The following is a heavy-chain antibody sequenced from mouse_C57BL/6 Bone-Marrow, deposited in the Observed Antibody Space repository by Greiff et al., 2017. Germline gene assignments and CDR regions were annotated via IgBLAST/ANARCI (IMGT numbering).Heavy chain of an antibody. D-gene: IGHD1-1*01. Sequence: VQLQQSGAELMKPGASVKLSCKATGYTFTGYWIEWVKQRPGHGLEWIGEILPGSGSTNYNEKFKGKATFTADTSSNTAYLQLSSLTTEDSALYYCARDTTVPCYWYFDVWGTGTTVTVSS. CDR3: ARDTTVPCYWYFDV. V-gene: IGHV1-9*01. J-gene: IGHJ1*03. CDR2: ILPGSGST. CDR1: GYTFTGYW.